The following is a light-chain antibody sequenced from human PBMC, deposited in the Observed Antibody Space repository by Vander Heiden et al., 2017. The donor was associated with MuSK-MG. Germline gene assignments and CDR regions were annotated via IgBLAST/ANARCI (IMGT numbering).Light chain of an antibody. J-gene: IGKJ1*01. Sequence: IQMTQSPSTLSASVGDRATITCRASQSISSYLNWYQQKPGKAPKVLIYAASRMQSGIPSRFSGSGSGTEFTLTISSLQPEDFATYCCQQCNGRPRTFGQGTKVEIK. V-gene: IGKV1-39*01. CDR2: AAS. CDR3: QQCNGRPRT. CDR1: QSISSY.